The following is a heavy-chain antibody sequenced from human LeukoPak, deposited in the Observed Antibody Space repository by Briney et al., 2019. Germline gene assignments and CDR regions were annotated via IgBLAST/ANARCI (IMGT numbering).Heavy chain of an antibody. J-gene: IGHJ6*02. Sequence: SETLSLTCTVSGGSISSYYWSWIRQPPGKGLEWIGYIYYSGSTNYNPSLKSRVTISVDTSKNQFSLKLSSVTAADTAVYYCARDGGAGYSYGLNYYYGMDVWGQGTTVTVSS. CDR1: GGSISSYY. CDR2: IYYSGST. V-gene: IGHV4-59*01. CDR3: ARDGGAGYSYGLNYYYGMDV. D-gene: IGHD5-18*01.